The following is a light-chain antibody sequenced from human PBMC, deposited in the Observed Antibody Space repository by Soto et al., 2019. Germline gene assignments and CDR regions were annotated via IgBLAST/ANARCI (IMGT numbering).Light chain of an antibody. CDR2: GAS. CDR3: QQSNDWWT. V-gene: IGKV3-15*01. CDR1: QSISAT. Sequence: EIVMTQSPSTLPVSPGGRATLSCRASQSISATLAWYQQKPGQAPRLLIYGASTRATGIPAKLSGSGSGTEFTLTISSPHSEDFAVYYCQQSNDWWTFGQGTKVDIK. J-gene: IGKJ1*01.